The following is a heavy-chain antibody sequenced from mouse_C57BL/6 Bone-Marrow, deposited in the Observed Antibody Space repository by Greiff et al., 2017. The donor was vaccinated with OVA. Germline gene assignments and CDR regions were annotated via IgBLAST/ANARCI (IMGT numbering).Heavy chain of an antibody. V-gene: IGHV1-64*01. D-gene: IGHD2-4*01. CDR1: GYTFTSYW. CDR3: AKGYYDYFYYAMDY. Sequence: VQLQQSGAELVKPGASVKLSCKASGYTFTSYWMHWVKQRPGQGLEWIGMIHPNSGSTNYNEKFKSKATLTVDKSSSTAYMQLSSLTSEDSAVYYCAKGYYDYFYYAMDYWGQGTSVTVSS. J-gene: IGHJ4*01. CDR2: IHPNSGST.